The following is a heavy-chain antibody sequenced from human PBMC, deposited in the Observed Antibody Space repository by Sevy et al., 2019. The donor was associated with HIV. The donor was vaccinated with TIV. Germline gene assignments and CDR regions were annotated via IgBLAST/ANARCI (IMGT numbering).Heavy chain of an antibody. CDR3: ATEYSYDY. CDR2: INSKSGAT. D-gene: IGHD4-4*01. Sequence: ASVKVSCKASGHTSSDYYIQWVRQAPGQGFEWMGWINSKSGATSYPQKFQGRVTMTSDTSISTAYMELSRLRSDDTAVYYCATEYSYDYWGQGTLVTVSS. V-gene: IGHV1-2*02. J-gene: IGHJ4*02. CDR1: GHTSSDYY.